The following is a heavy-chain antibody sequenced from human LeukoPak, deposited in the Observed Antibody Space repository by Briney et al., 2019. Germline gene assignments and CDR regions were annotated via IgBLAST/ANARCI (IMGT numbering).Heavy chain of an antibody. D-gene: IGHD6-19*01. Sequence: ASVKVSFKASGYTFTGYYMHWVRQAPGQGLEWMGWINPNSGGTNYAQKFQGRVTMTRDTSISTAYMELSRLRSDDTAVYYCARDSRYSSGLFDYWGQGTLVTVSS. CDR2: INPNSGGT. J-gene: IGHJ4*02. CDR1: GYTFTGYY. V-gene: IGHV1-2*02. CDR3: ARDSRYSSGLFDY.